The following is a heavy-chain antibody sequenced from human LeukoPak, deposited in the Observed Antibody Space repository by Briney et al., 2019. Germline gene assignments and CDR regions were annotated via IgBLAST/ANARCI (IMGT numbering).Heavy chain of an antibody. CDR3: ARSLYSGSSLD. CDR2: INTDGNIM. V-gene: IGHV3-74*01. J-gene: IGHJ4*02. CDR1: GFAFSSYS. D-gene: IGHD1-26*01. Sequence: PGGSLRLSCAASGFAFSSYSMNWFRQAPGKGLVWVSRINTDGNIMHYADSVKGRFTIARDNAKNTLSLQMNSLRAEDTAVYYCARSLYSGSSLDWGQGTLVTVSS.